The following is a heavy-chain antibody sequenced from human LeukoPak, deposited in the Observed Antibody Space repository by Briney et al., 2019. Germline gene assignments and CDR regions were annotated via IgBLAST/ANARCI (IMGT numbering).Heavy chain of an antibody. Sequence: SETLSLTCAVYGGSFSGYYWSWIRQPPGKGLEWIGEINHSGSTNYNPSLKSRVTISVDTSKNQFSLKLSSVTAADTAVYYCARGQRRDFWSGYRRAYYYGMDVWGQGTTVTVSS. CDR3: ARGQRRDFWSGYRRAYYYGMDV. CDR2: INHSGST. V-gene: IGHV4-34*01. CDR1: GGSFSGYY. J-gene: IGHJ6*02. D-gene: IGHD3-3*01.